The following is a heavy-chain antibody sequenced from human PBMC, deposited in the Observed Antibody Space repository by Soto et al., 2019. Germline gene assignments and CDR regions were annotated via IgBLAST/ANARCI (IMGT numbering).Heavy chain of an antibody. V-gene: IGHV1-69*13. D-gene: IGHD6-13*01. CDR2: IIPIFGTA. CDR1: GGTFSSYA. CDR3: ARKSSSWEDYFDY. Sequence: SVKVSCKASGGTFSSYAISLVRQAPGQGLEWMGGIIPIFGTANYAQKFQGRVTITADESTSTAYMELSSLRSEDTAVYYCARKSSSWEDYFDYWGQGTLVTVSS. J-gene: IGHJ4*02.